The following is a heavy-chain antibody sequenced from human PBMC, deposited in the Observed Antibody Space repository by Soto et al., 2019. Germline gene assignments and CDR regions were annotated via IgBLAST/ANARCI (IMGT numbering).Heavy chain of an antibody. D-gene: IGHD2-15*01. Sequence: EVQVLESGGGLVQPGGSLRLSCEGSGFTVSSHAMTWIRQAPGKGPEWVSTVTADGGTYYADSVKGRFAMSRDTSENTLYLQMNRLGAEDTAAYYCAPHVSCSGGSCQYDAFAIRGQGTMGTVSS. CDR1: GFTVSSHA. CDR3: APHVSCSGGSCQYDAFAI. CDR2: VTADGGT. V-gene: IGHV3-23*01. J-gene: IGHJ3*02.